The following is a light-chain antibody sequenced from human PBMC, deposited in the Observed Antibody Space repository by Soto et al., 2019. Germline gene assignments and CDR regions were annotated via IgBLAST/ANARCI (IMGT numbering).Light chain of an antibody. CDR2: GAS. CDR3: QHYGGPPPWT. Sequence: ENVLTQSPGTLSLSPGERATLSCRASQSVGSYLGWYQKKPGQAPRLLIYGASNRATGLPDRFSGSGSGTDFTLTISRLEPEDFAVYYCQHYGGPPPWTFGQGTKVEIK. CDR1: QSVGSY. V-gene: IGKV3-20*01. J-gene: IGKJ1*01.